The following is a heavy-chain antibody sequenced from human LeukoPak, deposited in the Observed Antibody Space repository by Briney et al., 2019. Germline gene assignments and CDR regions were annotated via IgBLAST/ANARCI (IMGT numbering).Heavy chain of an antibody. J-gene: IGHJ4*02. V-gene: IGHV3-48*04. CDR2: ISISSSSK. CDR3: VRDGTVRGKDGCFDY. CDR1: GFTFSSYA. D-gene: IGHD3-10*01. Sequence: PGGSLRLSCAASGFTFSSYAMSWVRQAPGKGLEWISRISISSSSKYYSDSVKGRFTISRDNAKNSLFLQMNSLRAEDTAVYYCVRDGTVRGKDGCFDYWGQGTLVTVSS.